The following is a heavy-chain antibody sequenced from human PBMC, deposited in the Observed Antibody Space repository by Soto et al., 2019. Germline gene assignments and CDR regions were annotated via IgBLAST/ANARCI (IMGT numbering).Heavy chain of an antibody. Sequence: QVQLQESGPGLVKPSETLSLTCTVSGGSISSYYWSWIRQPPGKGLEWIGYIYYSGSTNYNPSLKSRVTISVDTSKNQFSLKLSSVTAADTAVYYCARQLRYFDRAGNWFDPWGQGTLVTVSS. CDR3: ARQLRYFDRAGNWFDP. CDR1: GGSISSYY. V-gene: IGHV4-59*08. CDR2: IYYSGST. D-gene: IGHD3-9*01. J-gene: IGHJ5*02.